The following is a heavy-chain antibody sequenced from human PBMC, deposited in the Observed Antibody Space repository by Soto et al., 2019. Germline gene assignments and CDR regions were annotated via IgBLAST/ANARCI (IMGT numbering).Heavy chain of an antibody. Sequence: QVQLQESGPGLVKPSETLSLTCTVSGGSISTYYWNWIRQPPGKGLEWIGYIYYSGSTSYNPSLNSRVTLSLDTSKNQFSLKLSSVTAADTAVYYCAREGTTVDSYYYYGMDVWGQGTTVTVSS. CDR1: GGSISTYY. CDR2: IYYSGST. V-gene: IGHV4-59*01. D-gene: IGHD1-1*01. CDR3: AREGTTVDSYYYYGMDV. J-gene: IGHJ6*02.